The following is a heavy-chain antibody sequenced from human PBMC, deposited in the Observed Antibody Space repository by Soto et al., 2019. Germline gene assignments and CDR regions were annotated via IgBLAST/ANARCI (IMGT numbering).Heavy chain of an antibody. V-gene: IGHV4-59*08. CDR2: IYYSGST. D-gene: IGHD5-18*01. J-gene: IGHJ4*02. CDR1: GGTISSWY. CDR3: ARGRGYSYGVDY. Sequence: SETLSLTCTVSGGTISSWYWSWIRQPPGKGLEWIGYIYYSGSTNCNPSLKSRVTISVDTSKNQFSLKLASVTAADTAVYFCARGRGYSYGVDYWGQGTLVTVSS.